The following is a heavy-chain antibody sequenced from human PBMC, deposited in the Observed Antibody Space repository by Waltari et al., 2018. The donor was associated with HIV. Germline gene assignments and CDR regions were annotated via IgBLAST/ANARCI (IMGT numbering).Heavy chain of an antibody. D-gene: IGHD3-9*01. CDR1: GYTFTACY. J-gene: IGHJ5*02. CDR2: MNPNSGGT. Sequence: QVQLVQSGAEVKKPGASVKDSCKAPGYTFTACYIHWVLQAPGQGLEWMGWMNPNSGGTNYPQKFKGRVTMTRDTSIKTAYLQLSGLTSDDTALYWCSRGGTILTGYYPSGVSWGQGTPVTVSS. V-gene: IGHV1-2*02. CDR3: SRGGTILTGYYPSGVS.